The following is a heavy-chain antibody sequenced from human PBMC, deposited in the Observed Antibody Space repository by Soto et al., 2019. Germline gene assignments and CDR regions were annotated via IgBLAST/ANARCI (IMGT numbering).Heavy chain of an antibody. CDR2: VSGGDGST. J-gene: IGHJ2*01. CDR1: GFTFSPYT. Sequence: EGQLLESGGGLVQPGGSLRLSCAASGFTFSPYTIHWVRQAPGKGLEWVSGVSGGDGSTYYADSLKGRFSISRDNAKNTVDLQINSLTAEDTAVYSCTKQCYYWDFDICGRGTLVTGSS. V-gene: IGHV3-23*01. CDR3: TKQCYYWDFDI. D-gene: IGHD2-15*01.